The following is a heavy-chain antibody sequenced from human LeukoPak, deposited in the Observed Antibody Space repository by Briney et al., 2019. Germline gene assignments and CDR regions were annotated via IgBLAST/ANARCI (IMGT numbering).Heavy chain of an antibody. CDR2: ISAYNGNT. J-gene: IGHJ6*02. CDR3: ARDNGYYDYWSGSAAFYYYNCGMDV. D-gene: IGHD3-3*01. Sequence: EASVKVSFKASGYTFTSYGISWVRQAPGQGLAWMGWISAYNGNTNYPQKLQGGVTLTTDTSTRAAYMELRSLRSDDTAVYYCARDNGYYDYWSGSAAFYYYNCGMDVWGQGTTVTVSS. V-gene: IGHV1-18*01. CDR1: GYTFTSYG.